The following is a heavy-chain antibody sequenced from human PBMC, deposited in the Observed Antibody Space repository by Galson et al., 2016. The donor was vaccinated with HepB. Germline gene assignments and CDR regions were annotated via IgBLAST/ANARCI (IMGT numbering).Heavy chain of an antibody. V-gene: IGHV4-4*02. CDR2: IHQTGSN. Sequence: SETLSLTCAVSGASINSDKWWTWVRQPPGKGLEWIGEIHQTGSNHYNPSLKSRVTISMNKPDNQFSLKVKSVTAADAAVYYGARASGYISGWSGTGYNGMDVWGPGTTVAVSS. J-gene: IGHJ6*02. D-gene: IGHD6-19*01. CDR3: ARASGYISGWSGTGYNGMDV. CDR1: GASINSDKW.